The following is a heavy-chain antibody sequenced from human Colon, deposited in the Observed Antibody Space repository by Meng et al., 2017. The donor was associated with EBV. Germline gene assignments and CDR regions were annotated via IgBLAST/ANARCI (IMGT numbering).Heavy chain of an antibody. CDR2: IHPSGSI. Sequence: QVQLQQWGGGLLKPSETLSLTCVVYGGSLSDYYCSWIRQSPGRGLEWIGEIHPSGSIFYNPSLQSRVTISVDTSKNQFSLNLNVVTAADTAVYFCSRGVDSYKLGNLWGRGTLVTVSS. CDR1: GGSLSDYY. D-gene: IGHD7-27*01. V-gene: IGHV4-34*02. CDR3: SRGVDSYKLGNL. J-gene: IGHJ2*01.